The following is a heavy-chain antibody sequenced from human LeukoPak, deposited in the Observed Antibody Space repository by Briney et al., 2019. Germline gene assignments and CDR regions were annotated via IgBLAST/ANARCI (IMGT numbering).Heavy chain of an antibody. J-gene: IGHJ4*02. CDR1: GFTFSTYG. Sequence: PGGSLRLSCAASGFTFSTYGVIWVRQAPGKGPEWVSSISSISTYTHYADAVKGRFTISRDNTKNSLYLQMNSLRAEDTAVYYCARQTTVAYSLRWDYWGQGTLVTVSS. D-gene: IGHD5-18*01. CDR2: ISSISTYT. CDR3: ARQTTVAYSLRWDY. V-gene: IGHV3-21*01.